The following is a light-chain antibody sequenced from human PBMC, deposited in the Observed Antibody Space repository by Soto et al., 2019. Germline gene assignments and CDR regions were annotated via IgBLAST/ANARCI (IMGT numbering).Light chain of an antibody. J-gene: IGKJ4*01. CDR2: GAS. CDR3: QQSLSTLLT. CDR1: QSISGY. Sequence: DIQMTQSPSSPSASVGDRVTITCRASQSISGYLNWYQQKPGKAPKVLISGASTLHNGVPSRFSGRGSGTDFTLTISSLQPEDVATYYCQQSLSTLLTFGGGTK. V-gene: IGKV1-39*01.